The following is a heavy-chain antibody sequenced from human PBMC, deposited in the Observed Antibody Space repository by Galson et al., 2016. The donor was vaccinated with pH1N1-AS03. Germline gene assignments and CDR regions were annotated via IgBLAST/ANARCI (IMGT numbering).Heavy chain of an antibody. J-gene: IGHJ4*02. CDR1: GFTFSDYA. V-gene: IGHV3-64*01. Sequence: SLRLSCAASGFTFSDYAMHWVRQAPGKGLEYVSAISSDASGTYYANSVKGRFTISRDNSKNTVYLQMGSLGAEDMAVYYCTRKRSYYDFWSGYSDYWGQGTLVTVSS. CDR3: TRKRSYYDFWSGYSDY. D-gene: IGHD3-3*01. CDR2: ISSDASGT.